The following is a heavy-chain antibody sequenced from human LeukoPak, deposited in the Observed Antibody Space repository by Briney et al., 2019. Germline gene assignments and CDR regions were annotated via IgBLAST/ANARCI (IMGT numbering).Heavy chain of an antibody. CDR2: IKEDGSEK. CDR1: RFTFSNYW. Sequence: GGSLRLSCGASRFTFSNYWMSWVRQAPGKGLEWVANIKEDGSEKDYVDSVKGRFTISRDNAKNSLYLQMNSLTAEDTAIYYCVRMPHYGDLNYSFDYWGQGTLVTVSS. V-gene: IGHV3-7*01. J-gene: IGHJ4*02. D-gene: IGHD4-17*01. CDR3: VRMPHYGDLNYSFDY.